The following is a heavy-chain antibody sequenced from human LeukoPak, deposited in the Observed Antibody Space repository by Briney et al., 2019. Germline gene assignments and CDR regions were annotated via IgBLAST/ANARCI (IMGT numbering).Heavy chain of an antibody. J-gene: IGHJ3*02. D-gene: IGHD6-19*01. CDR2: ISYDGSNK. CDR3: AKRLSEWLVQDAFDI. Sequence: QAGGSLRLSCAASGFIFSNYAMHWVRQAPGKGLEWVAVISYDGSNKYYADSVKGRFTISRDNSKNTLYLQMNSLRAEDTAVYYCAKRLSEWLVQDAFDIWGQGTMVTVSS. CDR1: GFIFSNYA. V-gene: IGHV3-30*18.